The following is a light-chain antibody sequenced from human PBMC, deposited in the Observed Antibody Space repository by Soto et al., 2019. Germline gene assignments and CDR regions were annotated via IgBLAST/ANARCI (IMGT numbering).Light chain of an antibody. J-gene: IGKJ1*01. Sequence: EIVLTQSPATLSLSPGERATLSCRASQSVSIDLAWYQQKPGQAPRLLIYDASNRATGIAARFSGGGSGTDFTLTISSPEPDDFAVYYCQQRSQWPWTFGQGTTVDIK. V-gene: IGKV3-11*01. CDR2: DAS. CDR3: QQRSQWPWT. CDR1: QSVSID.